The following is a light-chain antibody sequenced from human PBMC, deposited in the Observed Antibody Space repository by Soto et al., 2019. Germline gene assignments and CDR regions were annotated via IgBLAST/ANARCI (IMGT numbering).Light chain of an antibody. V-gene: IGKV3-11*01. CDR3: QQRSDWPWP. Sequence: EDIFTQTPASLSLSPGQRITHSCRASQSVSSYLAWYQQKPGQAPRLLMYEASTRATGIPARFSGGGSGTDFTLTISSREPEDFAVYYCQQRSDWPWPFCHGTKVDI. J-gene: IGKJ1*01. CDR1: QSVSSY. CDR2: EAS.